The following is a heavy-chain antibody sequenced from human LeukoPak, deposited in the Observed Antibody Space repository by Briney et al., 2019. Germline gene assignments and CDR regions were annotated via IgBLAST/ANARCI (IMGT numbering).Heavy chain of an antibody. Sequence: KTSETLSLTCTVSGGSISSYYWSWIRQPPGKGLEWIGYIYYSGSTNYNPSLKSRVTISVDTSKNQFSLKLSSVTAADTAVYYCAREGTAGTAFDISGQGTMVTVSS. CDR2: IYYSGST. J-gene: IGHJ3*02. D-gene: IGHD6-13*01. V-gene: IGHV4-59*01. CDR1: GGSISSYY. CDR3: AREGTAGTAFDI.